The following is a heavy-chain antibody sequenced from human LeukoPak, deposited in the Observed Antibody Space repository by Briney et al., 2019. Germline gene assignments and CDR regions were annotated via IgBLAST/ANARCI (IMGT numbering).Heavy chain of an antibody. V-gene: IGHV1-69-2*01. D-gene: IGHD6-6*01. Sequence: ATVKISCKVSGYTFTDYYMHWVQQAPGKGLEWMGLVDPEDGETIYAEKFQGRVTITADTSTDTTYMELSSLRSGDTAVYYCATVSIAARPGFDYWGQGTLVTVSS. CDR3: ATVSIAARPGFDY. J-gene: IGHJ4*02. CDR1: GYTFTDYY. CDR2: VDPEDGET.